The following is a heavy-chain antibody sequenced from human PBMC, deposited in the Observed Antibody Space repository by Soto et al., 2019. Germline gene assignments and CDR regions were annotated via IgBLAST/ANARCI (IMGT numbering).Heavy chain of an antibody. J-gene: IGHJ6*02. CDR2: IIPIFGTA. D-gene: IGHD3-3*01. V-gene: IGHV1-69*06. Sequence: GASVKVSCKASGGTFSSYAISWVRQAPGQGLEWMGGIIPIFGTANYAQKFQGRVTITADKSTSTAYMELSSLRSEDTAVYYCASKGFLEWLYGYYYGMDVWGQGTTVTVSS. CDR1: GGTFSSYA. CDR3: ASKGFLEWLYGYYYGMDV.